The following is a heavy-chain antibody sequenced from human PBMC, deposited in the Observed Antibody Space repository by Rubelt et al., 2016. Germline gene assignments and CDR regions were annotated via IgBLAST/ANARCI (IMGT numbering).Heavy chain of an antibody. D-gene: IGHD1-14*01. CDR3: ARVTPLPENL. Sequence: QVQLQQWGAGLLKPSETLSLTCAVYGGSFSGYYWSWIRQPPGKGLEWIGEINHCGSTNYNPSLKSRGTISVDTSKNQFSLKLSSVTAADTAVYYCARVTPLPENLWGQGTLVTVSS. CDR1: GGSFSGYY. J-gene: IGHJ5*02. V-gene: IGHV4-34*01. CDR2: INHCGST.